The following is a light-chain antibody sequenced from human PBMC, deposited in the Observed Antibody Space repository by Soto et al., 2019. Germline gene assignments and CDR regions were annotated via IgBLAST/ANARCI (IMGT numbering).Light chain of an antibody. J-gene: IGKJ1*01. Sequence: EIVMTQSPATLSVSPGERATLSCRASQSVSSDLAWYHQKPGQAPRLLIYGASTRATGIPARFSGSGSGTEFPLTINRLQYEDFAVYYCQQYNTWPRTFGQGTKVEI. CDR1: QSVSSD. CDR2: GAS. V-gene: IGKV3-15*01. CDR3: QQYNTWPRT.